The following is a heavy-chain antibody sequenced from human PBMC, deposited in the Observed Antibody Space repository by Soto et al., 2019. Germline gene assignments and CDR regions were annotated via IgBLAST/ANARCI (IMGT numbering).Heavy chain of an antibody. J-gene: IGHJ5*02. CDR2: ISGYSGNT. CDR3: ARERGGGSYSNWFDP. D-gene: IGHD1-26*01. CDR1: GYTFTSYG. Sequence: QVQLVQSGAEVKKPGASVKVSCKTSGYTFTSYGISWVRQAPGQGLEWLGWISGYSGNTTYVQKLQGRVTMTTDTSTSTVYMELRSLRSDDTDVYYCARERGGGSYSNWFDPWGQGTLVTVSS. V-gene: IGHV1-18*04.